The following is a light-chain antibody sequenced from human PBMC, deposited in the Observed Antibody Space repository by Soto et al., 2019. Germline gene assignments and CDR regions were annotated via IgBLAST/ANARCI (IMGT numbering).Light chain of an antibody. CDR3: QQYGSSPRT. J-gene: IGKJ1*01. CDR1: QSVSSY. V-gene: IGKV3-11*01. CDR2: DAS. Sequence: EIMLKQSPATLSLYQGERATLSCRASQSVSSYLAWYQQKPGQAPRLLIYDASNRATGIPARFSGSGSGTDFTLTISSLEPEDFAVYYCQQYGSSPRTFGQGTNV.